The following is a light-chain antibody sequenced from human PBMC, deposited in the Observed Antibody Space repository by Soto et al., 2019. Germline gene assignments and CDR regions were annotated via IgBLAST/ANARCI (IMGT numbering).Light chain of an antibody. V-gene: IGKV1-27*01. J-gene: IGKJ4*01. CDR1: QGTGGY. CDR2: AAS. Sequence: IQLPQSPSSLSASLGDRVTITCRASQGTGGYLAWFQQQPGNVPKLLIYAASTLQSGVPSRFSGSGSGTDFTLTISSLQPEDVATYYCQKYNSAPLTFGGGTKVEIK. CDR3: QKYNSAPLT.